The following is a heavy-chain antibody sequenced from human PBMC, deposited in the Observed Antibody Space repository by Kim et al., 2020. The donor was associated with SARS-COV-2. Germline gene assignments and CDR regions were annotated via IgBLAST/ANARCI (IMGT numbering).Heavy chain of an antibody. D-gene: IGHD3-3*01. Sequence: SVKVSCKASGGTFSSYAISWVRQAPGQGLEWMGRIIPILGIANYAQKFQGRVTITADKSTSTAYMELSSLRSEDTAVYYCARVVVYDFWSGYYYGMDVW. CDR1: GGTFSSYA. CDR3: ARVVVYDFWSGYYYGMDV. V-gene: IGHV1-69*04. J-gene: IGHJ6*01. CDR2: IIPILGIA.